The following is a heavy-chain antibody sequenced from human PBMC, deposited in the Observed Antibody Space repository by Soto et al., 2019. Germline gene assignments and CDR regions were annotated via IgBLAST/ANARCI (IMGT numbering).Heavy chain of an antibody. V-gene: IGHV3-73*02. CDR3: AREHIVDYGMDV. CDR2: IRSKANSYAT. D-gene: IGHD2-21*01. J-gene: IGHJ6*02. CDR1: GFTFSGSA. Sequence: EVQLVESGGGLVQPGGSLKLSCAASGFTFSGSAMHWVRQASGKGLEWVGRIRSKANSYATAYAASVKGRFTISRDDSKNTLYLEMNSLRAEDMGVYYCAREHIVDYGMDVWGQGTAVTVSS.